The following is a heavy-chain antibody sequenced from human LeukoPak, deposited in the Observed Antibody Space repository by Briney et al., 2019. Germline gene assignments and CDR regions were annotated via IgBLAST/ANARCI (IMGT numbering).Heavy chain of an antibody. V-gene: IGHV3-74*01. D-gene: IGHD3-3*01. CDR2: INSDGSST. CDR3: ARATTYDFWSGYLYYFDY. CDR1: GFTFSSYW. J-gene: IGHJ4*02. Sequence: GGSLRLSFAASGFTFSSYWMHWVRQAPGKGLVWVSRINSDGSSTSYADSVKGRFTISRDNAKNTLYLQMNSLRAEDTAVYYCARATTYDFWSGYLYYFDYWGQGTLVTVSS.